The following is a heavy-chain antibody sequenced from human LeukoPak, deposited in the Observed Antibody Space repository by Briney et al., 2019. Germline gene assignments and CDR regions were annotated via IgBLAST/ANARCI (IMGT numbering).Heavy chain of an antibody. CDR1: GGPISSYQ. CDR2: IYYGGTT. Sequence: SETLSLTCTVSGGPISSYQWSWIRQPPGKGLEWIGYIYYGGTTNYNPALKSRVTMSLDTSKNQFSLKLSSVTAADTAVYYCARRTTVTPNWFDPWGQGTLVTVSS. CDR3: ARRTTVTPNWFDP. J-gene: IGHJ5*02. V-gene: IGHV4-59*08. D-gene: IGHD4-17*01.